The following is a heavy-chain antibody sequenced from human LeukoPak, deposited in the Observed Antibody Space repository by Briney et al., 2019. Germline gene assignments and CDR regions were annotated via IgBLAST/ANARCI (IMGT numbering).Heavy chain of an antibody. Sequence: PGGSLRLSCVASEFTLSDYHMSWIRQAPGKGLEWVSSVTITSGHTNYADSVKGRFIISSDSAKNSLYLQMNSLRADDTAIYYCARETPQTMVRGVIDWGQGTMVIVSS. CDR1: EFTLSDYH. CDR2: VTITSGHT. D-gene: IGHD3-10*01. J-gene: IGHJ3*01. CDR3: ARETPQTMVRGVID. V-gene: IGHV3-11*05.